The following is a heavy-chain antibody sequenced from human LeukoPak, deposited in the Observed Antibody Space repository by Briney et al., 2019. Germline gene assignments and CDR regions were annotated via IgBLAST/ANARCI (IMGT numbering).Heavy chain of an antibody. D-gene: IGHD2-15*01. CDR3: ARVTRPLLSDGGFEP. CDR1: GGTFSSYA. Sequence: ASVKVSCKASGGTFSSYAISWVRQAPGQGLEWMGGIIPIFGTANYAQKFQGRVTITADESTSTAYMELSSLRSEDTAVYYCARVTRPLLSDGGFEPWGQGTLVTVSS. V-gene: IGHV1-69*13. J-gene: IGHJ5*02. CDR2: IIPIFGTA.